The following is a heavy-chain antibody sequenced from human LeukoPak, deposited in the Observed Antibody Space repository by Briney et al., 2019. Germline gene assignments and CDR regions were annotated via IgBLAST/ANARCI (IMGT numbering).Heavy chain of an antibody. CDR1: GFIFSPYA. CDR2: IAGGDDR. Sequence: GGSLRLSCSASGFIFSPYAMSWVRQAPGKGLEWVAGIAGGDDRFYADSVKGRLTFSRDNSKNTLYLQMNSLRAEDTAIYYCVKDRSDNSSWYLGDYWGQGTLVAVSS. D-gene: IGHD6-13*01. J-gene: IGHJ4*02. V-gene: IGHV3-23*01. CDR3: VKDRSDNSSWYLGDY.